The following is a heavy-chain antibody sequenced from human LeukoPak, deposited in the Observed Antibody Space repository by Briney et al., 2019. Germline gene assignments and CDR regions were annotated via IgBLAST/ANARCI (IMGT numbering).Heavy chain of an antibody. CDR3: AKRAIGSGWTGRFYY. CDR2: ISGSGGST. V-gene: IGHV3-23*01. J-gene: IGHJ4*02. D-gene: IGHD6-19*01. CDR1: GFTFSSYA. Sequence: GGSLRLSCAASGFTFSSYAMSWVRQAPGKGLEWVSSISGSGGSTYYADSVKGRFTVSRDNSKNTLYLQMKSLRAEDTAVYYCAKRAIGSGWTGRFYYWGQGTLVTVSS.